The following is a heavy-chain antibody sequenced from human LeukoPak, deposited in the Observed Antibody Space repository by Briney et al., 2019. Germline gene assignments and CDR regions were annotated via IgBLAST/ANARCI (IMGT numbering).Heavy chain of an antibody. CDR1: GFTFSSYA. D-gene: IGHD2-2*01. Sequence: GGSLRLSCAASGFTFSSYAMHWVRQAPGKGLEWVAVISYDGSNKYYADSVKGRFTISRDNSKNTLYLQMNSLRAEDTAVYYCARSVDQPLPYYYYGMDVWGKGTTVTVSS. CDR3: ARSVDQPLPYYYYGMDV. J-gene: IGHJ6*04. CDR2: ISYDGSNK. V-gene: IGHV3-30*04.